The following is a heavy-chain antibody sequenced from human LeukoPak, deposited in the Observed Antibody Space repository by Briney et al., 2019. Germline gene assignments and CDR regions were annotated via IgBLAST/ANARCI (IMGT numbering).Heavy chain of an antibody. CDR2: INPNSGGT. CDR3: ARSHIAARLLRGTFYYMDV. V-gene: IGHV1-2*02. D-gene: IGHD6-6*01. J-gene: IGHJ6*03. CDR1: GYTFTGYY. Sequence: GASVKVSCKASGYTFTGYYMHWVRQAPGQGLEWMGWINPNSGGTNCAQKFQGRVTMTRDTSISTAYMELSRLRSDDTAVYYRARSHIAARLLRGTFYYMDVWGKGTTVTVSS.